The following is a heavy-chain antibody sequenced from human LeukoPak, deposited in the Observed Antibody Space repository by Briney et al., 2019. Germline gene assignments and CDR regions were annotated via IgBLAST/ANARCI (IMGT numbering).Heavy chain of an antibody. J-gene: IGHJ4*02. Sequence: GGSLRLSCAASGFSFSSYWMTWLRQAPGKGLEWVANIRGDESRKYYLDSVTGRFTISRDNAKNSLYLQMNSLRAEDTAVYYCARLEMDCSSTSCYGGYWGQGTLVTVSS. D-gene: IGHD2-2*01. V-gene: IGHV3-7*01. CDR3: ARLEMDCSSTSCYGGY. CDR2: IRGDESRK. CDR1: GFSFSSYW.